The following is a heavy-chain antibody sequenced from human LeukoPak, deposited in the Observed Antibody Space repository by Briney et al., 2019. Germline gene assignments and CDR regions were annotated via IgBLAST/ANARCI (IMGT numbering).Heavy chain of an antibody. CDR1: GFTVSSDS. CDR3: ARAAYSSTWYSRYFDL. D-gene: IGHD6-13*01. V-gene: IGHV3-53*01. J-gene: IGHJ2*01. Sequence: GGSLRLSCTVSGFTVSSDSMSWVRQAPGKGLEWVSFIYSGGSTHYSDSVKGRFTISRENAKNSLYLQMNSLRAGDTAVYYCARAAYSSTWYSRYFDLWGRGTLVTVSS. CDR2: IYSGGST.